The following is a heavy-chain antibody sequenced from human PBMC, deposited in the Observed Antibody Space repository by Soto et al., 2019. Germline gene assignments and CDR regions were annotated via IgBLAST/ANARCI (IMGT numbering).Heavy chain of an antibody. V-gene: IGHV3-15*07. CDR2: IKNKNDGGTT. D-gene: IGHD3-10*01. CDR1: GFSFKNAW. J-gene: IGHJ4*01. Sequence: EVELVESGGGLVKPGGSLTLSCAASGFSFKNAWMNWVRQAPGKGLEWVGRIKNKNDGGTTDYAAFVKGRFTISRDASEYTLYLHMNGLKTEDTGVYFCTGLWFGEIYNYWGQGSLVTVSS. CDR3: TGLWFGEIYNY.